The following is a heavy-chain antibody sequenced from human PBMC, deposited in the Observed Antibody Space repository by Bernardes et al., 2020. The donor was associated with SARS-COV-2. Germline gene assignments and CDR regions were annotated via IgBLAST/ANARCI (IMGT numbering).Heavy chain of an antibody. CDR2: ISYDGSNK. Sequence: GGSLRLSRAASGFTFSSYGMHWVRQAPGKGLEWVAVISYDGSNKYYADSVKGRFTISRDNSKNTLYLQMNSLRAEDTAVYYCAKDFFRDVVLSPWGQGNLVTVSS. CDR1: GFTFSSYG. J-gene: IGHJ5*02. D-gene: IGHD2-8*01. CDR3: AKDFFRDVVLSP. V-gene: IGHV3-30*18.